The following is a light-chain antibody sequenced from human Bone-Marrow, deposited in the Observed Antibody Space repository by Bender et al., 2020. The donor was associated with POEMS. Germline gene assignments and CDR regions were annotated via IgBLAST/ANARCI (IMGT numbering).Light chain of an antibody. J-gene: IGLJ3*02. V-gene: IGLV1-44*01. Sequence: QSVLTQPPSASATPGQRVTISCSRSASDRGTTPINWYQHLPGTAPKLIIYNSDQRPSGVPDRFSGSRSGTSATLGITGLQTGDEADYYCGTWDSSLSAGVFGGGTTLTVL. CDR3: GTWDSSLSAGV. CDR2: NSD. CDR1: ASDRGTTP.